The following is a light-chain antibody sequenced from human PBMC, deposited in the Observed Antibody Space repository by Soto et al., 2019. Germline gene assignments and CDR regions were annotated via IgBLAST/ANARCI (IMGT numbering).Light chain of an antibody. CDR1: QSVSSN. CDR2: GAS. Sequence: EIVMTQSPATLSVSPGERATLSCRASQSVSSNLAWYQQKPSQAPSLLIYGASTRATGIPARFSGSGSGTEFTLTISSLQSEDFAVYYCQQYNNWPLLTFGGGTKVEIK. CDR3: QQYNNWPLLT. J-gene: IGKJ4*01. V-gene: IGKV3-15*01.